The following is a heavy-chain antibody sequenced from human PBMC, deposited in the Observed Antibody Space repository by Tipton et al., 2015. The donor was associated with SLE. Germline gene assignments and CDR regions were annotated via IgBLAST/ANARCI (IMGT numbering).Heavy chain of an antibody. CDR2: IYTSGST. CDR3: ASLHNYYYGMDV. V-gene: IGHV4-61*02. CDR1: GGSISSGSYY. Sequence: LRLSCTVSGGSISSGSYYWSWIRQPAGKGLEWIGRIYTSGSTNYNPSLKSRVTISVDTSKNQFSLKLSSVTAADTAVYYCASLHNYYYGMDVWGQGTTVTVSS. J-gene: IGHJ6*02.